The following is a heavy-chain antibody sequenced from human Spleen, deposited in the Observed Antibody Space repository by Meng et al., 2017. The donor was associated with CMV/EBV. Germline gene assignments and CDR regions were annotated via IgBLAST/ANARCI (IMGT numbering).Heavy chain of an antibody. Sequence: GESLKISCAASGFTFSSYWMNWVRQAPGKGLEWVSLISSSGSTIYDADSVRGRFTVSRDNAKNSLYLQMNSLRAEDTAVYYCARGWVAGTHFDCWGQGSLVTVSS. CDR3: ARGWVAGTHFDC. V-gene: IGHV3-48*04. CDR1: GFTFSSYW. CDR2: ISSSGSTI. J-gene: IGHJ4*02. D-gene: IGHD6-19*01.